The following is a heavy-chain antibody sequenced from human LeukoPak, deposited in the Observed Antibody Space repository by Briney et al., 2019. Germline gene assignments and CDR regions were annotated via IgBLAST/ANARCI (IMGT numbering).Heavy chain of an antibody. J-gene: IGHJ4*01. D-gene: IGHD3-22*01. CDR3: AKIAITYDSSGYYSGDY. CDR2: IRYDGSNK. CDR1: GFTSSSYA. V-gene: IGHV3-30*02. Sequence: GGSLTLPCGASGFTSSSYAVHWVRQAPGKGLEWVAFIRYDGSNKYYADSVKGRFTISRDNSKNTLYLQMNSLRAEDTAVYYCAKIAITYDSSGYYSGDYSGHGTLVTVSS.